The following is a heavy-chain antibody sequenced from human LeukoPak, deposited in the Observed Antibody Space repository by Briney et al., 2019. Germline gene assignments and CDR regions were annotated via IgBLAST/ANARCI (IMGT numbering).Heavy chain of an antibody. V-gene: IGHV4-59*04. CDR1: GGSISSYY. CDR3: AGQLPTRRPRHCCGCSCYNDWFVP. J-gene: IGHJ5*02. D-gene: IGHD2-15*01. Sequence: QPSETLSLTCTASGGSISSYYWSWIRQPPGKGLEWIGSIYHSGSTYYNPSLKSRVTISVDTSNNQFSLKLSSVIAADTAVYYCAGQLPTRRPRHCCGCSCYNDWFVPWGQGGLVSVSS. CDR2: IYHSGST.